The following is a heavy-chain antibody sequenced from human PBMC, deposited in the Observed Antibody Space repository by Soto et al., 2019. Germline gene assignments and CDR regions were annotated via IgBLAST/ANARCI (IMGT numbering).Heavy chain of an antibody. CDR3: ARASYYDFWSGYYQGDYGMDV. V-gene: IGHV1-18*04. D-gene: IGHD3-3*01. CDR2: ISAYNGNT. CDR1: GYTFTSYG. Sequence: ASVKVSCKVSGYTFTSYGISWVRQAPGQGLEWMGWISAYNGNTNYAQKLQGRVTMTTDTSTSTAYMELRSLRSDDTAVYYCARASYYDFWSGYYQGDYGMDVWGQGTTVTVSS. J-gene: IGHJ6*02.